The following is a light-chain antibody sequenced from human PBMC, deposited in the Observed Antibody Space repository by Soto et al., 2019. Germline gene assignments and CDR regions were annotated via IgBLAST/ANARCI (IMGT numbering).Light chain of an antibody. CDR2: GAS. CDR3: QQVGSSPIT. Sequence: EIVLTQSPGTQSLSPGERATLSCRASQSVNRSYLVWYQQRPGQAPRLLIYGASSRATGIPDRFSGSASGADFTLTISRLEPEDFAVYYCQQVGSSPITFGQGTRLEIK. V-gene: IGKV3-20*01. CDR1: QSVNRSY. J-gene: IGKJ5*01.